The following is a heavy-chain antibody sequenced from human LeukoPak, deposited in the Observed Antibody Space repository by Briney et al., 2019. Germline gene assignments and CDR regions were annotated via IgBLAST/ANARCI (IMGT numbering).Heavy chain of an antibody. V-gene: IGHV3-23*01. CDR3: AKGCTGGACYSDY. CDR2: ISGRGASS. CDR1: GFTFSYYA. J-gene: IGHJ4*02. D-gene: IGHD2-8*02. Sequence: GGSLRLSCAASGFTFSYYAMSWVRQAPGGGLGWVSGISGRGASSDYADSVKGRFTISRDNSKNTLSLQMHSLRAEDTAVYYCAKGCTGGACYSDYWGQGTLVTVSS.